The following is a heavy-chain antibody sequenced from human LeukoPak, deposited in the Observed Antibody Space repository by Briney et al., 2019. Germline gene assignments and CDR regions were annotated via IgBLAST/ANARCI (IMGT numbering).Heavy chain of an antibody. CDR3: ARHFFSDIVVVPAAILNWFDP. D-gene: IGHD2-2*01. Sequence: PSETPSLTCTVSGGSISSSSYYWGWIRQPPGKGLEWIGSIYYSGSTYYNPSLKSRVTISVDTSKNQFSLKLSSVTAADTAVYYCARHFFSDIVVVPAAILNWFDPWGQGTLVTVSS. J-gene: IGHJ5*02. CDR2: IYYSGST. CDR1: GGSISSSSYY. V-gene: IGHV4-39*01.